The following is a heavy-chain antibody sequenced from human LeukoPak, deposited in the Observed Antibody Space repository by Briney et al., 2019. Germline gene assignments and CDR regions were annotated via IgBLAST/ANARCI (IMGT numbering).Heavy chain of an antibody. CDR2: INPNSGGT. CDR3: AINPDSSGGGLDWYFDL. V-gene: IGHV1-2*02. D-gene: IGHD3-22*01. CDR1: GYTFISYY. J-gene: IGHJ2*01. Sequence: VASAKVSCKASGYTFISYYMHWVRQAPGQGLEWMGWINPNSGGTNYAQKFQGRVTMTRDTSINTAYMGLSRLRSDDTAVYYCAINPDSSGGGLDWYFDLWGRGTLVTVSS.